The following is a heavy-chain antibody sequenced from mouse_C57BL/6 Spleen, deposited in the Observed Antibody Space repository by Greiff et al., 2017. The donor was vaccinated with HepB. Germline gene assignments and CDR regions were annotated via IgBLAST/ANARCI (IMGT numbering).Heavy chain of an antibody. CDR1: GYTFTSYW. CDR2: IDPSDSYT. Sequence: QVQLQQSGAELVKPGASVKLSCKASGYTFTSYWMQWVKQRPGQGLEWIGEIDPSDSYTNYNQKFKGKATLTVDTSSSTAYMQLSSLTSEDSAVYYCARRQLRPAMDYWGQGTSVTVSS. J-gene: IGHJ4*01. CDR3: ARRQLRPAMDY. V-gene: IGHV1-50*01. D-gene: IGHD3-2*02.